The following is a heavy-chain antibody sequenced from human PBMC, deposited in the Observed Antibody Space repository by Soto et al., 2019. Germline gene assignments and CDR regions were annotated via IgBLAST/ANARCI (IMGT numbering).Heavy chain of an antibody. Sequence: SLRLSCAASGLTFSNAWMNWVRQAPGKGLEWVGRIKGKTDGGTTDYAAPVKGRFTISRDDSKNTVYLQMNSLKTDDTAVYYCKKYGSGSYYTFRDYWGQGTLVTVSS. CDR1: GLTFSNAW. CDR2: IKGKTDGGTT. V-gene: IGHV3-15*07. D-gene: IGHD3-10*01. CDR3: KKYGSGSYYTFRDY. J-gene: IGHJ4*02.